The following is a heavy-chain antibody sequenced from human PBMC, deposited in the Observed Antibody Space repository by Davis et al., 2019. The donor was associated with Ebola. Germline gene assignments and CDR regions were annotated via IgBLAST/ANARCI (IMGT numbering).Heavy chain of an antibody. CDR2: ISYDGTNK. CDR3: AKEGDYYGSGSYGDY. CDR1: GFTFSNYG. J-gene: IGHJ4*02. D-gene: IGHD3-10*01. Sequence: GGSLRLSCAASGFTFSNYGMHWVRQAPGKGLEWVAVISYDGTNKYYADSVKGRFTISRDNSKNTLYLQMNSLRAEDTAVYYCAKEGDYYGSGSYGDYWGQGTLVTVSS. V-gene: IGHV3-30*18.